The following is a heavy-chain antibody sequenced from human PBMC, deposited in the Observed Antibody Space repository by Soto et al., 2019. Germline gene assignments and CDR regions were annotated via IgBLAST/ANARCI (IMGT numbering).Heavy chain of an antibody. Sequence: GESLKISCKGSAYNFTNYWISWVRQMPGKGLEWMGRIDPSDSYTKYSPSFQGHVTISADKSISTAYLQWSSLKAPDTAMYYCARHSSALDTFDIWGQGTMVTVTS. D-gene: IGHD3-22*01. V-gene: IGHV5-10-1*01. J-gene: IGHJ3*02. CDR1: AYNFTNYW. CDR2: IDPSDSYT. CDR3: ARHSSALDTFDI.